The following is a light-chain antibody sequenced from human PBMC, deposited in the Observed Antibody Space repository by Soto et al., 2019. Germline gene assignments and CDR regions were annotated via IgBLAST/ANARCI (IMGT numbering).Light chain of an antibody. V-gene: IGKV3-20*01. CDR3: QQYGSSPRYT. CDR1: QSVSSSY. CDR2: GAS. Sequence: EIVLTQSPGTLSLSPGERATLSCRASQSVSSSYLVWYQQKPGQAPRLLIYGASSGATGIPDRFSGSGSGTDFTLTISRLEPEDFAVYYCQQYGSSPRYTFGQGTKLEIK. J-gene: IGKJ2*01.